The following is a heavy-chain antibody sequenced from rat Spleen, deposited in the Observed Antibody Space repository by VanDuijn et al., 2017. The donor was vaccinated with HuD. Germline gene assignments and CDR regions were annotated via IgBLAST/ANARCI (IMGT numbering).Heavy chain of an antibody. J-gene: IGHJ3*01. V-gene: IGHV3-3*01. Sequence: EVQLQESGPGLVKPSQSLSLTCSVTGYSITSSYRWNWIRKFPGNKLEWMGYINYSGSTTYNPSLKSRLSITRDTSKNQFFLQLSSITTEDTATYYCARSDGTHYYLPFADWGQGTLVTVSS. D-gene: IGHD1-1*01. CDR1: GYSITSSYR. CDR2: INYSGST. CDR3: ARSDGTHYYLPFAD.